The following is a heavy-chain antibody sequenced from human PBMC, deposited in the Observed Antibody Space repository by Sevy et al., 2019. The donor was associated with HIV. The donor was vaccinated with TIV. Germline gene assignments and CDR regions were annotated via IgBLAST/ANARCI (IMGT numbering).Heavy chain of an antibody. CDR1: GYSISSGYY. D-gene: IGHD3-22*01. J-gene: IGHJ4*02. CDR3: RGYYDSSGYYGYFDY. CDR2: IYHSGST. V-gene: IGHV4-38-2*02. Sequence: SETLSLTCTVSGYSISSGYYWGWIRQPPGKGLEWIGSIYHSGSTYYNPSLKSRVTIPVDTSKNQFSLKLSSVTAADTAVYYCRGYYDSSGYYGYFDYWGQGTLVTVSS.